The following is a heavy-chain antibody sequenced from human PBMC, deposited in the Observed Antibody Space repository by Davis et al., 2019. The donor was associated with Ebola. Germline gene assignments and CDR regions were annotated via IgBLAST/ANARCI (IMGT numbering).Heavy chain of an antibody. CDR1: GFTFSGSA. Sequence: GESLKISCAASGFTFSGSAMHWVRQASGKGLEWVGRIRSKANSYATAYAASVKGRFTISRDDSKNTAYLQMNSLKTEDTAVYYCARASSSSWYLGYFDLWGRGTLVTVSS. J-gene: IGHJ2*01. V-gene: IGHV3-73*01. CDR3: ARASSSSWYLGYFDL. CDR2: IRSKANSYAT. D-gene: IGHD6-13*01.